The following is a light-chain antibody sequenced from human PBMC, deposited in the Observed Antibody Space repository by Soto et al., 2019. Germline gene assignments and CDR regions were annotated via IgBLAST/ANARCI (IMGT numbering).Light chain of an antibody. Sequence: DIQMTQSPSSLSASVGDRVTITCRASQTINNYLAWYQHKPGKAPQVLIYASSILQSGVPSRFSGSRSGTEFTLTTRTLEPDDLATYSGQQGHRPPRTFGQGTKLEMK. CDR1: QTINNY. J-gene: IGKJ2*02. CDR2: ASS. CDR3: QQGHRPPRT. V-gene: IGKV1-39*01.